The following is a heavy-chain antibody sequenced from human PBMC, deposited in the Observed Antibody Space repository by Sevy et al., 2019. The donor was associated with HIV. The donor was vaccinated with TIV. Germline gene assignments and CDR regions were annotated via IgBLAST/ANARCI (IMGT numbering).Heavy chain of an antibody. D-gene: IGHD1-7*01. Sequence: GGSLRLSCAASGFTVSSNYMSWVRQAPGKGLEWVSVIYSGGSTYYADSVKGRFTISRDNSKNTLYLQMNSLRAEDTAVYYCAGLSKLRSFDPWGQGTLVTVSS. CDR3: AGLSKLRSFDP. J-gene: IGHJ5*02. CDR2: IYSGGST. V-gene: IGHV3-53*01. CDR1: GFTVSSNY.